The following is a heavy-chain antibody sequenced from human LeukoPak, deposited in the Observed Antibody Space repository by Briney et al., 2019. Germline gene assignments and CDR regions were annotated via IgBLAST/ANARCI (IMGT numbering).Heavy chain of an antibody. V-gene: IGHV5-51*01. Sequence: GESLKISCKVSGYRFTSYCIGWVRQMPGKGLEWMGIIYPGDSGPTYSPSFQGQVTISVDKSLNTAYLQWSSLQASDTAMYYCGMSGDRVPLQDDVFDVWGQGTMVTVST. CDR2: IYPGDSGP. CDR3: GMSGDRVPLQDDVFDV. D-gene: IGHD1-26*01. CDR1: GYRFTSYC. J-gene: IGHJ3*01.